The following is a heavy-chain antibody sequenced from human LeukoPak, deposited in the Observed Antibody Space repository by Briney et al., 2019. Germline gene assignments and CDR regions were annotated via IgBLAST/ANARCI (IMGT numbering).Heavy chain of an antibody. CDR1: GGSISNYY. CDR3: VRENYSSGWYGIIDY. Sequence: SETLSLTCTVSGGSISNYYWSWIRQPPGKGLEWIGYIYYSGNTNYNPSLKSRVTISVDTSKNQFSLKLSSVTAADTAVYYCVRENYSSGWYGIIDYWGQGTLVTVSS. CDR2: IYYSGNT. V-gene: IGHV4-59*01. J-gene: IGHJ4*02. D-gene: IGHD6-19*01.